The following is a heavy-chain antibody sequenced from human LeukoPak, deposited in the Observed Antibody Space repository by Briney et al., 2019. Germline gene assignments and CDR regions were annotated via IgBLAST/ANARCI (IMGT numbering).Heavy chain of an antibody. Sequence: ASVKVSCKASGGTFSSYAISWVRQAPGQGLEWMGRIIPILGIANYAQKFQGRVTITADKSTSTAYMELSSLRSEDTAVYCCASYEERNYYDSSGYSNYWGQGTLVTVSS. CDR1: GGTFSSYA. CDR3: ASYEERNYYDSSGYSNY. J-gene: IGHJ4*02. V-gene: IGHV1-69*04. CDR2: IIPILGIA. D-gene: IGHD3-22*01.